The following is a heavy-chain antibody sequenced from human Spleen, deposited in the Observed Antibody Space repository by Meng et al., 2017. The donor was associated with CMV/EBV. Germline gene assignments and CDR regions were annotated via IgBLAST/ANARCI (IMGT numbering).Heavy chain of an antibody. V-gene: IGHV3-30*04. CDR3: AKGPRSNWNYSFGMDV. CDR1: GFTFSSYP. D-gene: IGHD1-20*01. Sequence: GGSLRLSCVVSGFTFSSYPMHWVRQAPGKGLEWVAVISYDGNNIYYGDSMKGRFTISRDNSKNTLYLQMNSLRAEDTAVYYCAKGPRSNWNYSFGMDVWGQGTTVTVSS. CDR2: ISYDGNNI. J-gene: IGHJ6*02.